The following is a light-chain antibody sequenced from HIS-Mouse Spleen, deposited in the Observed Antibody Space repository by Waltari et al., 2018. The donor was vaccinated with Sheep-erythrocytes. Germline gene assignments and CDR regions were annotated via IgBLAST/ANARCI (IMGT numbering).Light chain of an antibody. Sequence: AIRVTQSPSSLSASTGDRVTITCRASLGISSYFAWYQQKPGNAPKLLIYAASTLQSGVPSRFRGSGSGTDFTLTISCLQSEDFATYYCQQYYSYPYTFGQGTKLEIK. CDR2: AAS. V-gene: IGKV1-8*01. CDR3: QQYYSYPYT. CDR1: LGISSY. J-gene: IGKJ2*01.